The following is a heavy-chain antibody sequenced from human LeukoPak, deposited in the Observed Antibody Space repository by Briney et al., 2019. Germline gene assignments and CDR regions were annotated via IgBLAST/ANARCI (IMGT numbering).Heavy chain of an antibody. D-gene: IGHD4-17*01. CDR1: GDSITSDKW. CDR3: ARAPKRLYGDYKPNFDY. J-gene: IGHJ4*02. CDR2: IHHSKSS. Sequence: SGTLSLTCAVSGDSITSDKWWTWVRQPPGKGLEWIGEIHHSKSSNYYPSLKSRVTISVDKSKNQFSLELNSVTAADTAVYYCARAPKRLYGDYKPNFDYWGQGTLVTVSS. V-gene: IGHV4-4*02.